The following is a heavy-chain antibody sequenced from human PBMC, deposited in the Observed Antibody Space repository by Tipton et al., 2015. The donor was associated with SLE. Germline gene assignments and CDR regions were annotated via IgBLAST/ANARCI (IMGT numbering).Heavy chain of an antibody. CDR1: GGSISSSSYY. V-gene: IGHV4-39*07. CDR2: IYYSGST. D-gene: IGHD6-13*01. CDR3: ARVPVDGYSSSWYANYYYYYYMHV. J-gene: IGHJ6*03. Sequence: TLSLTCTVSGGSISSSSYYWGWIRQPPGKGLEWIGSIYYSGSTYYNSSLKSRVTISVDTSKNQFSLKLSSVTAADTAVYYCARVPVDGYSSSWYANYYYYYYMHVWGKGTTVTVPS.